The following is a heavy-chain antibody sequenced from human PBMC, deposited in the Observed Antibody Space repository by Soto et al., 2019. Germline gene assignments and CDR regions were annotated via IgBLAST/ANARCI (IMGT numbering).Heavy chain of an antibody. J-gene: IGHJ4*02. V-gene: IGHV4-34*01. CDR3: ARGGLRRVWWPHY. CDR2: INHSGST. Sequence: QVQLQQWGAGLLKPSETLSLTCAVYGGSFSGYYWSWIRQPPGKGLEWLGEINHSGSTNYNPSLKSRVTISVDTSKNQFSLKLSSVTAADTAVYYCARGGLRRVWWPHYWGQGTLVTVSS. D-gene: IGHD5-12*01. CDR1: GGSFSGYY.